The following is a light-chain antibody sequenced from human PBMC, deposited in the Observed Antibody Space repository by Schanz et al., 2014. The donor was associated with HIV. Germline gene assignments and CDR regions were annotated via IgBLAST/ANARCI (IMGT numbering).Light chain of an antibody. V-gene: IGLV2-23*02. CDR2: DVS. J-gene: IGLJ2*01. CDR3: CSYAGSSTFVV. Sequence: QSALNQPRSVSGSPGQSVTISCTGTSSDVGYYNDVSWYQQHPGKAPKLIIHDVSTRPSGVSNRFSGSKSGNTASLTISGLQAEDEADYYCCSYAGSSTFVVFGGGTKLTVL. CDR1: SSDVGYYND.